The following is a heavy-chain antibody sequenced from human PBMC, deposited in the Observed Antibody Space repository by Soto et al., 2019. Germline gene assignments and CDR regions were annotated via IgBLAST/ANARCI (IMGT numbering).Heavy chain of an antibody. V-gene: IGHV3-21*01. J-gene: IGHJ4*02. D-gene: IGHD6-13*01. Sequence: WGSLRLSCAASGFTFSSYSMNWVRQAPGKGLEWVSSISSSSSYIYYADSVKGRFTISRDNAKNSLYLQMNSLRAEDTAVYYCARDHTYSRSQSSAYWGQGNLVTGFS. CDR3: ARDHTYSRSQSSAY. CDR2: ISSSSSYI. CDR1: GFTFSSYS.